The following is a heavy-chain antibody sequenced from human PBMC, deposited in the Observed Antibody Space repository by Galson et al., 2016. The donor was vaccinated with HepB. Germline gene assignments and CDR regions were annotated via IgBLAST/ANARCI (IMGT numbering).Heavy chain of an antibody. CDR2: ISYDGSNK. D-gene: IGHD3-3*01. CDR3: AKEEGSILRFLECLSRLDP. Sequence: SLRLSCAASGFTFSSYDIHWVRQAPGKGLEWVGLISYDGSNKYSAASVKGRFTISRDNSKNTLYLQMNSLRVEDTAVYYCAKEEGSILRFLECLSRLDPWGRGTLDTVSA. V-gene: IGHV3-30-3*01. J-gene: IGHJ5*02. CDR1: GFTFSSYD.